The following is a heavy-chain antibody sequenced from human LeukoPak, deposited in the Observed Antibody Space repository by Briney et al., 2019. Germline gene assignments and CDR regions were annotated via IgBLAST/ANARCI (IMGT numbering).Heavy chain of an antibody. J-gene: IGHJ4*02. CDR3: AREKTACGGDCYDS. V-gene: IGHV3-48*03. Sequence: GGSLRLSCAASGFTLSSYEMNWVRQAPGKGLEWVSYISSSGTPIHYADSVKGRFTISRDNAKNSLFLQMNSLRAEDTAVYYCAREKTACGGDCYDSWGQGTLATVSS. CDR2: ISSSGTPI. CDR1: GFTLSSYE. D-gene: IGHD2-21*01.